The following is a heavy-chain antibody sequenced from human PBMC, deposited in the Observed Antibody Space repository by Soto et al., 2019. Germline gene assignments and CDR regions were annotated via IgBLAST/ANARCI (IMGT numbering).Heavy chain of an antibody. V-gene: IGHV1-18*01. J-gene: IGHJ6*03. D-gene: IGHD6-13*01. Sequence: ASVKVSCKASGYTFTSYGISWVRQAPGQGLEWMGWISAYNGNTNYAQKLQGRVTMTTDTSTSTAYMELRSLRSDDTAVYYCARDVRAIATAGYYYYYMDVWDKGTTVTVSS. CDR2: ISAYNGNT. CDR3: ARDVRAIATAGYYYYYMDV. CDR1: GYTFTSYG.